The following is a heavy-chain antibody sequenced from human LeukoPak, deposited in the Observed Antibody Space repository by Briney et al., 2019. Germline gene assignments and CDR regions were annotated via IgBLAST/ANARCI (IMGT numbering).Heavy chain of an antibody. D-gene: IGHD6-19*01. CDR2: INPNSGGT. Sequence: ASVKVSCKASGYTFTGYYMHWVRQAPGQGLEWMGWINPNSGGTNYAQKFQGRVTMTEDTSTDTAYMELSSLRSEDTAVYYCATGSSGWQAYLFDYWGQGTLVTVSS. V-gene: IGHV1-2*02. CDR1: GYTFTGYY. J-gene: IGHJ4*02. CDR3: ATGSSGWQAYLFDY.